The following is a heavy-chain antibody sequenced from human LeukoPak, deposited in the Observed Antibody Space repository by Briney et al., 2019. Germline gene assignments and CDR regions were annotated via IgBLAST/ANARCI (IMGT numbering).Heavy chain of an antibody. J-gene: IGHJ4*02. CDR3: ARVPWCGESGCDY. D-gene: IGHD3-10*01. V-gene: IGHV4-59*01. CDR1: GGSISSYY. CDR2: IYYSGST. Sequence: SETLSLTCTVSGGSISSYYWSWIRQPPGKGLEWVGYIYYSGSTNYNPPLKRRVTISVDPSKNQFSLKLSSVTAADTAVYYCARVPWCGESGCDYWGQGTLVSVSS.